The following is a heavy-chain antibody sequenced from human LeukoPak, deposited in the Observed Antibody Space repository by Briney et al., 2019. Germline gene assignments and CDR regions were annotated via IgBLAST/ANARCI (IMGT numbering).Heavy chain of an antibody. CDR1: GGSISSGGYY. D-gene: IGHD3-10*01. V-gene: IGHV4-30-2*01. J-gene: IGHJ6*02. CDR2: IYHSGST. Sequence: SETLSLTCTVSGGSISSGGYYWSWIRQPPGKGLEWIGYIYHSGSTYYNPSLKSRVTISLDTSKNQFSLKLTSVTAADTAVYYCATPYYGSGVYYYGMDVWGQGTTVTVSS. CDR3: ATPYYGSGVYYYGMDV.